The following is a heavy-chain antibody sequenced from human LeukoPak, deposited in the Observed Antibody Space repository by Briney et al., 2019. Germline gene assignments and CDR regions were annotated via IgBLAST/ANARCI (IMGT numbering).Heavy chain of an antibody. Sequence: ASVKVSCKVSGYTLTELSMHWVRQAPGKGLEWRGGFDTEDGETIYAQKFQGRVTMTEDTSTDTAYMELSSLRSEDTAVYYCATGRGTMVRGVIRGVWFDPWGQGTLVTVSS. V-gene: IGHV1-24*01. CDR1: GYTLTELS. CDR3: ATGRGTMVRGVIRGVWFDP. D-gene: IGHD3-10*01. J-gene: IGHJ5*02. CDR2: FDTEDGET.